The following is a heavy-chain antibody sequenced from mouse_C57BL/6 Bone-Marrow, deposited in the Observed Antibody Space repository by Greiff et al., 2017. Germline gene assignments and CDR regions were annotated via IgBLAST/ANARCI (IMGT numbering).Heavy chain of an antibody. D-gene: IGHD3-3*01. CDR3: ARAGTGYAMDY. Sequence: VQLQESGPELVKPGASVKLSCKASGYTFTSYDINWVKQRPGQGLEWIGWIYPRDGSTKYNENFKGKATLTVDTASSTAYMELHSLTSEDSAVYFCARAGTGYAMDYWGQGTSGTVSS. J-gene: IGHJ4*01. V-gene: IGHV1-85*01. CDR2: IYPRDGST. CDR1: GYTFTSYD.